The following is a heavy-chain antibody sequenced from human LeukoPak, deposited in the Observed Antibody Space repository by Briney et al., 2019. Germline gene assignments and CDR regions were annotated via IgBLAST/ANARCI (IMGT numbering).Heavy chain of an antibody. CDR3: ARHFGFLLAVGQGFDI. V-gene: IGHV4-38-2*01. CDR2: IYHSGST. CDR1: GYSISSGYY. D-gene: IGHD6-19*01. Sequence: PSETLSLTCAVSGYSISSGYYWGWIRQPPGKGLEWIGSIYHSGSTYYNPSLKSRVTISVDTSKNQFSLKLSSVTAADTAVYYCARHFGFLLAVGQGFDIWGQGTMVTVSS. J-gene: IGHJ3*02.